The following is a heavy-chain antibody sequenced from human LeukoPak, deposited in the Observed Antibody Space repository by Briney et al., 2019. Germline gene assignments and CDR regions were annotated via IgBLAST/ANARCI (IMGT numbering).Heavy chain of an antibody. J-gene: IGHJ5*02. D-gene: IGHD2-2*01. V-gene: IGHV1-2*02. CDR2: INPNSGGT. Sequence: ASVKVSCKASGYSFTGYYMHCVRQAPGQGLEWMGWINPNSGGTNYAQKFQGRVTMTRDTSISKAYMELRRLRSNDTAVYYCARVIVPAVDWFDPWGQGTLVTVSS. CDR3: ARVIVPAVDWFDP. CDR1: GYSFTGYY.